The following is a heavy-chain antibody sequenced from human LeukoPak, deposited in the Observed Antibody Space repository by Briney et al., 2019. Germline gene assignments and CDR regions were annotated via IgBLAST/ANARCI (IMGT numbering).Heavy chain of an antibody. CDR3: ARPGYSSSWYKGGEDY. V-gene: IGHV2-5*01. D-gene: IGHD6-13*01. CDR2: IFWNGDK. J-gene: IGHJ4*02. Sequence: SGPTLVNPTQTLTLTCTFSGFSLTTVGVGVGWVRQPPGKALEWLELIFWNGDKRFSPSLKTRLTITRDTSKNQVVLTMTTMDPVDTATYYCARPGYSSSWYKGGEDYWGQGTLVTVSS. CDR1: GFSLTTVGVG.